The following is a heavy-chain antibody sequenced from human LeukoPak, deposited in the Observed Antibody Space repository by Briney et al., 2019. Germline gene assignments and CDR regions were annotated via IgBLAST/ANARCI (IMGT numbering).Heavy chain of an antibody. V-gene: IGHV4-34*01. CDR2: INHSGST. CDR1: GGSFSGYS. Sequence: PSETLSLTCAVYGGSFSGYSWSWIRQPPGKGLEWIGAINHSGSTNYNPSLKSRVTISVDTSKNQFSLKLSSVTAADTAVYYCARGDYGDYFVGGNGFDPWGQGTLVAVSS. D-gene: IGHD4-17*01. CDR3: ARGDYGDYFVGGNGFDP. J-gene: IGHJ5*02.